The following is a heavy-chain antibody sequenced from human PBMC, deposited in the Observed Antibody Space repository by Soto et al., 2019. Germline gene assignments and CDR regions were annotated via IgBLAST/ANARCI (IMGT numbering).Heavy chain of an antibody. CDR3: ARGPYGDNAFDI. Sequence: QVQVVQSGAEVKKPGASVKVSCKASGYTFTDYYMHWTRQAPGQGLEWMGWIAPHRDGTEFAQKFQGRITLTGDTSTSTAYMELKGLTSADTAVYFCARGPYGDNAFDIWGQGTMVTVSS. J-gene: IGHJ3*02. CDR2: IAPHRDGT. CDR1: GYTFTDYY. V-gene: IGHV1-2*02. D-gene: IGHD4-17*01.